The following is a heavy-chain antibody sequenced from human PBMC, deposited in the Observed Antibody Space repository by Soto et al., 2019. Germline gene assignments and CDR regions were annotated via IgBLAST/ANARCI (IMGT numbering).Heavy chain of an antibody. Sequence: GGSLRLSCAASGFTVSSNYMSWVRQAPGKGLEWVSVIYSGGSTYYEDSVKGRFTISRHKSKNTLYLQMNGLRAEDTAMYYCARDGGDFWSGYTDWYFDLWGRGTLVTVSS. CDR2: IYSGGST. D-gene: IGHD3-3*01. J-gene: IGHJ2*01. CDR3: ARDGGDFWSGYTDWYFDL. CDR1: GFTVSSNY. V-gene: IGHV3-53*04.